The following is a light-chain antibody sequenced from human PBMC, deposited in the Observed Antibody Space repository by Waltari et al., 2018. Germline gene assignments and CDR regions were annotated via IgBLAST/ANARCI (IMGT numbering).Light chain of an antibody. V-gene: IGLV1-47*01. CDR1: SSNIGSNY. J-gene: IGLJ3*02. Sequence: QSVLTQPPSASGTPGQRVTLPCSGSSSNIGSNYVYWSQQLPGPAPKLLIYRNNQPPSGFPDRFSGSKAGTSASLAISGLRSEDEADYYCAAWDDSLSGPVFGGGTKLTVL. CDR3: AAWDDSLSGPV. CDR2: RNN.